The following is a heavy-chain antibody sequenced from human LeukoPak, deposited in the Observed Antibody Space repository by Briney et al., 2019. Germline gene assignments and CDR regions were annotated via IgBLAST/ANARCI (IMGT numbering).Heavy chain of an antibody. D-gene: IGHD3-10*01. J-gene: IGHJ4*02. CDR2: INPNSGGT. CDR1: GYTFTSYG. Sequence: ASVKVSCKASGYTFTSYGISWVRQAPGQGLEWMGWINPNSGGTNYAQKFQGRVTMTRDTSISTAYMELSRLRSDDTAVYYCARDRTTMVRGVFDYWGQGTLVTVSS. CDR3: ARDRTTMVRGVFDY. V-gene: IGHV1-2*02.